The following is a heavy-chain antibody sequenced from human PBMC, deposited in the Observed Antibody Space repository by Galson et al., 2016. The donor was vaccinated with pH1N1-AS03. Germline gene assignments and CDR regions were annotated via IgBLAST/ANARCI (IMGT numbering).Heavy chain of an antibody. D-gene: IGHD1-1*01. Sequence: SLRLSCATSGFTFTDFAVSWVRQAPGRGLEWVSATSSSGGSTYYAESVKGRFTISRDYSKNTVDLQMNSLRAEDTAVYYCAKDRNDYRLHYFSGLDVWGQGTTAIVSS. CDR3: AKDRNDYRLHYFSGLDV. CDR2: TSSSGGST. V-gene: IGHV3-23*01. CDR1: GFTFTDFA. J-gene: IGHJ6*02.